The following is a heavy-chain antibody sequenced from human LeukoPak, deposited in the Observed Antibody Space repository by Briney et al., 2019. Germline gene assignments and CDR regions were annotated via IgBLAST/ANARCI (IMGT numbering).Heavy chain of an antibody. CDR2: INHSGST. V-gene: IGHV4-34*01. J-gene: IGHJ4*02. CDR1: GGSFSGYY. Sequence: SETLSLTCAVYGGSFSGYYWSWIRQPPGKGLEWIGEINHSGSTNYNPSLKSRVTISVDTSKNQFSLKLSSVTAADTAVYYCARGRELDDFDYWGQGTLVTVSS. CDR3: ARGRELDDFDY. D-gene: IGHD1-26*01.